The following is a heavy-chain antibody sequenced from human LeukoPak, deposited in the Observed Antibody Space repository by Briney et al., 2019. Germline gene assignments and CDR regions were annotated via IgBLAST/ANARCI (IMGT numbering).Heavy chain of an antibody. D-gene: IGHD3-16*01. CDR3: ARDGKLRGTKTKDAFDS. CDR2: INPSSGGT. V-gene: IGHV1-2*02. Sequence: GASVKVSCKASGYTFTGYYMHWVRQAPGQGLEWMGWINPSSGGTKYAQQFQGRVTMTRDTSISTAYIELRGLKSEDTAVYYCARDGKLRGTKTKDAFDSWGQGTMVTVSS. CDR1: GYTFTGYY. J-gene: IGHJ3*02.